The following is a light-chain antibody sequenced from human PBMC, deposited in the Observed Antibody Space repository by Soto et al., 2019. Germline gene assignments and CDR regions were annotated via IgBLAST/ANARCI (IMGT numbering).Light chain of an antibody. J-gene: IGKJ5*01. Sequence: EIVLTQSPGTLSLSPGERATLSCRASQSISTSLAWYQQKPGQAPRLIINDAFNRATGIPARFSGSGSGTDFTLTINSLEPEDFAVYYCQQRSNWPSITFGQGTRLEIK. V-gene: IGKV3-11*01. CDR3: QQRSNWPSIT. CDR2: DAF. CDR1: QSISTS.